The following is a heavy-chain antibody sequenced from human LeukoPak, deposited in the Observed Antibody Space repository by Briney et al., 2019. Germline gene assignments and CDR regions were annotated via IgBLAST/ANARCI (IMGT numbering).Heavy chain of an antibody. D-gene: IGHD5-12*01. Sequence: ASVKVSCKASGGTFSSYAISWVRQAPGQGLEWMGRIIPILGIANYAQKFQGRVTITADKSTSTAYMELSGLRSEDTAVYYCASFLSGYKTDAFDIWGQGTMVTVSS. V-gene: IGHV1-69*04. CDR3: ASFLSGYKTDAFDI. CDR1: GGTFSSYA. CDR2: IIPILGIA. J-gene: IGHJ3*02.